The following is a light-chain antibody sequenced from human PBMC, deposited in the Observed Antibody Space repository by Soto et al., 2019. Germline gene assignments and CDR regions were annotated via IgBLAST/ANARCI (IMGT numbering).Light chain of an antibody. V-gene: IGKV3-11*01. J-gene: IGKJ1*01. CDR3: QQRSNWPPWT. CDR1: QSVSSY. Sequence: EIVLTQSPATLSLSPGERATLSCRAGQSVSSYLAWYQQKPGQAPRLLIYDASNRATGIPARFSGSGSGTDFTLTISSLEPEDFAVYYCQQRSNWPPWTFGQGTKGKSN. CDR2: DAS.